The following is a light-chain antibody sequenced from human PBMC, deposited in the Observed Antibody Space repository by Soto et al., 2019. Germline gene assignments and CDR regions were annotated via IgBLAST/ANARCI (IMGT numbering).Light chain of an antibody. CDR3: QQYYSYPLA. J-gene: IGKJ3*01. V-gene: IGKV1-8*01. Sequence: AIRMTQSPSSFSASTGDRVTITCRASQGISSYLAWYQQKPGKAPKLLIYAASTLQSGVPSRFSGSGSGTDFTLTISCLQSEDLATYYGQQYYSYPLAFGPGTKVDSK. CDR1: QGISSY. CDR2: AAS.